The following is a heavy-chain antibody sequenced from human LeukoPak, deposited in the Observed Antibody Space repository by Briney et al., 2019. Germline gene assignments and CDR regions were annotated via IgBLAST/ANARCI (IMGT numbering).Heavy chain of an antibody. Sequence: SETLSLTCTVSGGSISSYYWSWIRQPPGKGLEWIGCIYYSGSTNYNPALKSRVTISVDTSKNQFSLKLSSVTAADTAVYYCARLRTIAVAGAYFDYWGQGTLVTVSS. D-gene: IGHD6-19*01. CDR3: ARLRTIAVAGAYFDY. J-gene: IGHJ4*02. V-gene: IGHV4-59*08. CDR1: GGSISSYY. CDR2: IYYSGST.